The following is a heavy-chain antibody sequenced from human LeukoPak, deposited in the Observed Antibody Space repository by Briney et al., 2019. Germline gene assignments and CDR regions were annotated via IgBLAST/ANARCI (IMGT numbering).Heavy chain of an antibody. D-gene: IGHD6-13*01. Sequence: GGSLRLSCAASGFTFSSYEMNWVRQAPGKGLEWVSYISSSGSTIYYADSVKGRFTISRDNAKNSLYLQMNSLRADDTAVYYCAVVISWDDYWGQGTLVTVSS. CDR3: AVVISWDDY. V-gene: IGHV3-48*03. CDR1: GFTFSSYE. J-gene: IGHJ4*02. CDR2: ISSSGSTI.